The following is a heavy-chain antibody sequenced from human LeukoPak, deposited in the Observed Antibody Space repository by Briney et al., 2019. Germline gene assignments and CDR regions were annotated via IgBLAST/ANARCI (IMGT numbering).Heavy chain of an antibody. CDR2: IWLDGNNE. V-gene: IGHV3-30*02. J-gene: IGHJ4*02. Sequence: PGGSLRLSCAASGFSFSASAFHWVRQAPGKGLEWVAFIWLDGNNEYADSVRGRFTISRDNSKNTLYLQIDSLRPDDTAVYYCARDAGRWDLDFWGQGTLVTVSS. D-gene: IGHD1-26*01. CDR3: ARDAGRWDLDF. CDR1: GFSFSASA.